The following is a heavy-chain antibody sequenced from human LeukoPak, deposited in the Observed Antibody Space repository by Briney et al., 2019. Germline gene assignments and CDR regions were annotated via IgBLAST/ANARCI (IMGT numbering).Heavy chain of an antibody. Sequence: GGSLRLSCAASGFTFSSYEMNWVRQAPGKGLEWVSYISSSGSTIYYADSVKGRFTISRDNAKNSLYLQMNSLRSEDTAVYYCARSVGYGNYYYYYMDVWGKGTTVTVSS. CDR2: ISSSGSTI. CDR3: ARSVGYGNYYYYYMDV. V-gene: IGHV3-48*03. D-gene: IGHD2-8*01. J-gene: IGHJ6*03. CDR1: GFTFSSYE.